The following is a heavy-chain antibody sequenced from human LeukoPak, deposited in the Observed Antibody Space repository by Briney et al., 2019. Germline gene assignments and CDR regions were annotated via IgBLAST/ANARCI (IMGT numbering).Heavy chain of an antibody. Sequence: GGSLRLSCGASRFTFSSYAMSWVRQAPGKGLEWVSGISGSGGGTYYADSVKGRFTISRDNSKNTLYLQMNSLRAEDTAVYHCAKVVSVGYYYDSSGYYVDYWGQGTLVTVSS. CDR1: RFTFSSYA. D-gene: IGHD3-22*01. CDR2: ISGSGGGT. CDR3: AKVVSVGYYYDSSGYYVDY. V-gene: IGHV3-23*01. J-gene: IGHJ4*02.